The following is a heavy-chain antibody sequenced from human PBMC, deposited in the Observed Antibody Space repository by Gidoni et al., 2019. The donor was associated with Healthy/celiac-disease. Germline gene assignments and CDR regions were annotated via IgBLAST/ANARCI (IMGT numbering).Heavy chain of an antibody. CDR1: GFTFSSYD. CDR3: ARGADILTGYSNNNYFDY. CDR2: IGTAGDT. Sequence: EVQLVESGGGLVQPGGSLRLSCAASGFTFSSYDMHWVRQATGKGLEWFSAIGTAGDTYYPGSVKGRFTISRENAKNSLYLQMNSLRAGDTAVYYCARGADILTGYSNNNYFDYWGQGTLVTVSS. D-gene: IGHD3-9*01. J-gene: IGHJ4*02. V-gene: IGHV3-13*01.